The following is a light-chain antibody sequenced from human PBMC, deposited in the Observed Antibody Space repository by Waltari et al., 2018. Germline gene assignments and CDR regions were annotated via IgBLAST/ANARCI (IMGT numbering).Light chain of an antibody. J-gene: IGLJ1*01. Sequence: QSALTQPASVSGSPGQSITISCTGTSSDVGGYNYVSWYQQHPGKAPKLIIYEVSNRPSGVSSRFAGSKSGNPASLTISGLQAEDEADYFCGSYTLINTIVVFGTGTKVTVL. V-gene: IGLV2-14*01. CDR1: SSDVGGYNY. CDR3: GSYTLINTIVV. CDR2: EVS.